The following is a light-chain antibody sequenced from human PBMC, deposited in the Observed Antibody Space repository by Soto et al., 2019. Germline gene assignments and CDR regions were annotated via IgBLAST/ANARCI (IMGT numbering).Light chain of an antibody. V-gene: IGLV2-14*01. Sequence: QSALTQPASVSGSPGQSITITCTGTSSDVGGYNYVSWYQQHPGKAPKLLIFDVSKRPSGVSSRFSGSKSGNTASLTISELQAEDEADYYCSSYTSSSTVVFGGGTKLTVL. CDR1: SSDVGGYNY. CDR2: DVS. J-gene: IGLJ2*01. CDR3: SSYTSSSTVV.